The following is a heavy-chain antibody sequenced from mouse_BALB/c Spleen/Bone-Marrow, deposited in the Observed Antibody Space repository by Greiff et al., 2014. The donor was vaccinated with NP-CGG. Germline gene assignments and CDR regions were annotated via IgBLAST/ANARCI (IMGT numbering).Heavy chain of an antibody. CDR2: IYPYNGGT. V-gene: IGHV1S29*02. Sequence: EVQLQQSGPELVKPGASVKISCKASGYTFTDYNMHWVKQSHGKNLEWIGYIYPYNGGTGYNQKFKSKATLTVDNSSSTAYMELRSLTSEDSAVYYCARSYGNWYFDVWGAGTTVTVSS. CDR1: GYTFTDYN. CDR3: ARSYGNWYFDV. J-gene: IGHJ1*01. D-gene: IGHD2-10*02.